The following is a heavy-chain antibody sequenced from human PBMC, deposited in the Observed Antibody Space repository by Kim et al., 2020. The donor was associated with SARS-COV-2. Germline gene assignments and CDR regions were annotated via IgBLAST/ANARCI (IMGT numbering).Heavy chain of an antibody. Sequence: GGSLRLSCAASGFTFSSYSMNWVRQAPGKGLEWVSSISSSSSYIYYADSVKGRFTISRDNAKNSLYLQMNSLRAEDTAVYYCARAPVGATPTWFDPWGQGTLVTVSS. CDR2: ISSSSSYI. D-gene: IGHD1-26*01. V-gene: IGHV3-21*01. CDR3: ARAPVGATPTWFDP. CDR1: GFTFSSYS. J-gene: IGHJ5*02.